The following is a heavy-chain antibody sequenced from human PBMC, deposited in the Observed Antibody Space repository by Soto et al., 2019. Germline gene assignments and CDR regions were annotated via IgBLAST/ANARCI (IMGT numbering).Heavy chain of an antibody. V-gene: IGHV3-7*01. CDR1: GFTFSSYW. CDR3: ARAVDSDIVVVVAAHFDY. CDR2: IKQDGSEK. J-gene: IGHJ4*02. D-gene: IGHD2-15*01. Sequence: GGSLRLSCAASGFTFSSYWMSWVRQAPGKGLEWVANIKQDGSEKYYVDSVKGRFTISRDNAKNSLYLQMNSLRAEDTAVYYCARAVDSDIVVVVAAHFDYWGQGTLVTVSS.